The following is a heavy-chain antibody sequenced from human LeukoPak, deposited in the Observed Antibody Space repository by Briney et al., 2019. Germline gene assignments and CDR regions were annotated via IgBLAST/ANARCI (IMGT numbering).Heavy chain of an antibody. Sequence: GGSLRLSCTASGFTLGSHDMHWVRQTTGEGLEWVAAIASGFQTFYAGSVKGRFTVSREDAKNSLYLQMNSLRAGDTAVYYCVREARGYHYSYFDYWGQGTLVTVSS. CDR1: GFTLGSHD. J-gene: IGHJ4*02. CDR2: IASGFQT. V-gene: IGHV3-13*01. CDR3: VREARGYHYSYFDY. D-gene: IGHD5-18*01.